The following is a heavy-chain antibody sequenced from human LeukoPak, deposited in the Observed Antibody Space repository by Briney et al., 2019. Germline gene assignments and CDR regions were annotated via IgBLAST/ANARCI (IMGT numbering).Heavy chain of an antibody. CDR2: IWYDGSKK. CDR1: GFTFSSYG. CDR3: ARLVMVLPADWFAP. D-gene: IGHD3-22*01. V-gene: IGHV3-33*01. J-gene: IGHJ5*02. Sequence: GGSLRLSCAASGFTFSSYGMHWVRQAPGKGLEWVTVIWYDGSKKFYADSVRGRFTISSDNPHNTLHLQMASLRAEDTAIYYCARLVMVLPADWFAPWGQGTLVTVSS.